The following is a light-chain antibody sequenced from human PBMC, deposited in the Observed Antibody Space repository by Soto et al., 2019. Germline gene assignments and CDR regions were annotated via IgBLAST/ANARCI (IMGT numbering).Light chain of an antibody. Sequence: EIVLTQSPGTLSLSPGERATLSCRASQSVTSNSLAWYQHKPGQAPRLLIYRAFTRATGVPARFSGSGSGTEFTLTISGLQSEDYAVYYCQQFQSWPVTFGGGTKVDIK. J-gene: IGKJ4*01. V-gene: IGKV3-15*01. CDR1: QSVTSN. CDR2: RAF. CDR3: QQFQSWPVT.